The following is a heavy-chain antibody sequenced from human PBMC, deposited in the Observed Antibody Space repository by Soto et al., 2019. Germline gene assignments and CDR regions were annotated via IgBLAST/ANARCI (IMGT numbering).Heavy chain of an antibody. CDR3: AGDFISSYDPTPFDY. J-gene: IGHJ4*02. V-gene: IGHV1-69*08. CDR2: IIPIFGIT. D-gene: IGHD5-12*01. Sequence: QVQLVQSGAEVKKPGSSVKVSCKASGGTFSSYTITWVRQAPGQGLEWMGRIIPIFGITNYAQKFQGRVTITADKSTSTAYLELSSLRSEDTAVYYCAGDFISSYDPTPFDYWGQGTLVTVSS. CDR1: GGTFSSYT.